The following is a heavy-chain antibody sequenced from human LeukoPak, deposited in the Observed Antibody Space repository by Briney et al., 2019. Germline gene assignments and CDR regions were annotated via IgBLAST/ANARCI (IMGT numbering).Heavy chain of an antibody. Sequence: SETLSLTCTVSGGSVSSGSYYWSWIRQPPGKGLEWIGYIYYSGSTNYNPSLKSRVTISVDTSKNQFSLKLSSVTAADTAVYYCASVYDSSGYYPFWGQGTLVTVSS. J-gene: IGHJ4*02. V-gene: IGHV4-61*01. CDR2: IYYSGST. D-gene: IGHD3-22*01. CDR1: GGSVSSGSYY. CDR3: ASVYDSSGYYPF.